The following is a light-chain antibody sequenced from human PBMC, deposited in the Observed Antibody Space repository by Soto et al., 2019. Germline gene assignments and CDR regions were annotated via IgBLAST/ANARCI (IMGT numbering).Light chain of an antibody. CDR1: SSNLGAGYD. CDR3: QSYDKSLTGFFV. J-gene: IGLJ1*01. Sequence: QSVLTHPPSVSGAPGQSVTISCTGSSSNLGAGYDVHWYQQVPGTAPKLLIYTNNNRPSGVPDRFSGSKSGTSASLAITGLQAEDESDYYCQSYDKSLTGFFVFGSGTKVTVL. V-gene: IGLV1-40*01. CDR2: TNN.